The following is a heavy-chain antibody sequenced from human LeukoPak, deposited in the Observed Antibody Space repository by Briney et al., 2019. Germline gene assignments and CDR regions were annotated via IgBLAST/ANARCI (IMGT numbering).Heavy chain of an antibody. D-gene: IGHD6-13*01. CDR2: ITIIVAAT. CDR1: LFTSSRYA. V-gene: IGHV3-23*01. J-gene: IGHJ5*02. Sequence: PGGSLRLSSAPSLFTSSRYAMSSGRHTPRKGLEWVSSITIIVAATYYAESVKGRFTISRDNSDNTLYLQMNSLRAEDTAVYYCAKDKSSSWSSNWFDPWGQGTLATVSS. CDR3: AKDKSSSWSSNWFDP.